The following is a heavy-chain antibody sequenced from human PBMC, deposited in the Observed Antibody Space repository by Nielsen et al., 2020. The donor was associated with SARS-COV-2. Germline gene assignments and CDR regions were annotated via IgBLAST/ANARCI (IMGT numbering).Heavy chain of an antibody. J-gene: IGHJ3*01. CDR3: ARDWSRASDV. Sequence: SLKISCAASGFTFDDYAMHWVRQAPGKGLEWVSGISWNSRTLGYADSMKGRFFISRDNAKSSMSLQMNSLRVEDTAIYYCARDWSRASDVWGQGTVVIVSS. CDR1: GFTFDDYA. D-gene: IGHD3-9*01. V-gene: IGHV3-9*01. CDR2: ISWNSRTL.